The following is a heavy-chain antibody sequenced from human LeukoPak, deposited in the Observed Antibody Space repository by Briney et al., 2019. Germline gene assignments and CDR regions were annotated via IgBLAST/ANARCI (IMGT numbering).Heavy chain of an antibody. CDR1: GGSISSYY. CDR2: IYYSGST. D-gene: IGHD1-7*01. V-gene: IGHV4-59*12. J-gene: IGHJ4*02. Sequence: PSETLSLTCTVSGGSISSYYWSWIRQPPGKGLEWIGYIYYSGSTYYNPSLKSRVTISVDTSKNQFSLKLSSVTAADTAVYYCARDSSITGTKGFDYWGQGTLVTVSS. CDR3: ARDSSITGTKGFDY.